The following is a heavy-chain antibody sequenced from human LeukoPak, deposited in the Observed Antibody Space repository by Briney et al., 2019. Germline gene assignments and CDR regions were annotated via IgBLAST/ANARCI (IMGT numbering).Heavy chain of an antibody. D-gene: IGHD1-26*01. Sequence: SETLSLTCTVSGGSISSYSWNWIRQSPGKGLEWIGRVFHTGSINYNPSLKSRVTISVDTSKNQFSLKLSSVAAADTAVYYCVNSYSEYVLDFWGQGTLVIVSS. CDR1: GGSISSYS. CDR3: VNSYSEYVLDF. J-gene: IGHJ4*02. V-gene: IGHV4-59*01. CDR2: VFHTGSI.